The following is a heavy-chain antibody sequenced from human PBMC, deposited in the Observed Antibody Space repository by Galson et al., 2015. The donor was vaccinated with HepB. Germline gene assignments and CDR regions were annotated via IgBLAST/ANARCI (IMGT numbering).Heavy chain of an antibody. Sequence: PLRLSCAASGFTFSSYSMNWVRQAPGKGLEWVSYISSSSSTIYYADSVKGRFTISRDNAKNSLYLQMNSLRDDDTAVYDCARDGVHYYGSGSYYSLAQPDYWGQGTLVTVSS. J-gene: IGHJ4*02. V-gene: IGHV3-48*02. CDR3: ARDGVHYYGSGSYYSLAQPDY. D-gene: IGHD3-10*01. CDR2: ISSSSSTI. CDR1: GFTFSSYS.